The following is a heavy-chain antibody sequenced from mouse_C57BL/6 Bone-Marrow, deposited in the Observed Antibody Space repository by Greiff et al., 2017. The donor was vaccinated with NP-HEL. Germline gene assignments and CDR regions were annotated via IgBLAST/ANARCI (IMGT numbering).Heavy chain of an antibody. CDR2: IYPSDSET. Sequence: QVELQQPGAELVRPGSSVKLSCKASGYTFTSYWMDWVKQRPGQGLEWIGNIYPSDSETHYNQKFKDKATLTVDKSSSTAYMQLSSLASEDSAVYYCARISNFAYWGQGTLVTVSA. CDR3: ARISNFAY. CDR1: GYTFTSYW. V-gene: IGHV1-61*01. J-gene: IGHJ3*01. D-gene: IGHD2-5*01.